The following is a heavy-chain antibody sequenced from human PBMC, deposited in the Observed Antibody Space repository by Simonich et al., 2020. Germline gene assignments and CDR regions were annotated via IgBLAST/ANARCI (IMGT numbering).Heavy chain of an antibody. Sequence: EVQLVESGGGLVQPGGSLRLSCAASGFTCSSYDMHWVRQATGKGLEWVAPIGSAGDTYYPGSVKGRFTISRENAKNSLYLQMNSLRAGDTAVYYCARGGYSGSYNWFDPWGQGTLVTVSS. V-gene: IGHV3-13*01. D-gene: IGHD1-26*01. CDR3: ARGGYSGSYNWFDP. J-gene: IGHJ5*02. CDR1: GFTCSSYD. CDR2: IGSAGDT.